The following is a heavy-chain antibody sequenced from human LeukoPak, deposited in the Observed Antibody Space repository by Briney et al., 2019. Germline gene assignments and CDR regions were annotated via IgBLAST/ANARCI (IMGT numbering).Heavy chain of an antibody. Sequence: GASVKVSCKASGYTFTSYGISWVQQAPGQGLEWMGWISAYNGNTNYAQKLQGRVTMTTDTSTSTAYMELRSLRSDDTAVYYCARDRAGYSYGPTWPIDYWGQGTLVTVSS. CDR1: GYTFTSYG. J-gene: IGHJ4*02. V-gene: IGHV1-18*04. D-gene: IGHD5-18*01. CDR3: ARDRAGYSYGPTWPIDY. CDR2: ISAYNGNT.